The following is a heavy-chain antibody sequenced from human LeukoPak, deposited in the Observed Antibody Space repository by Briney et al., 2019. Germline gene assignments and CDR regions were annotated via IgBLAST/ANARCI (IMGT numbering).Heavy chain of an antibody. J-gene: IGHJ5*02. CDR2: IYYSGST. Sequence: SETLSLTCAVYGGSFSGYYWSWIRQPPGKGLEWIGYIYYSGSTNYNPSLKSRVTISVDTSKNQFSLKLSSVTAADTAVYYCAREGVLATDNNWFDPWGQGTLVTVSS. V-gene: IGHV4-59*01. D-gene: IGHD5-12*01. CDR1: GGSFSGYY. CDR3: AREGVLATDNNWFDP.